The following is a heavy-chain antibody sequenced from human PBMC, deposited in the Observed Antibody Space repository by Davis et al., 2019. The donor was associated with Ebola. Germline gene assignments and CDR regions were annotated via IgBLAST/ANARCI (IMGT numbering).Heavy chain of an antibody. V-gene: IGHV4-4*02. CDR3: ASLPYYYDSSEDY. CDR2: IYHSGST. D-gene: IGHD3-22*01. CDR1: GGSISSSNW. Sequence: SETLSLTCAVSGGSISSSNWWRWVRQPPGKGLEWIGEIYHSGSTNYNPSLKSRVTISVDKSKNQFSLKLSSVTAADTAVYYCASLPYYYDSSEDYWGQGTLVTVSS. J-gene: IGHJ4*02.